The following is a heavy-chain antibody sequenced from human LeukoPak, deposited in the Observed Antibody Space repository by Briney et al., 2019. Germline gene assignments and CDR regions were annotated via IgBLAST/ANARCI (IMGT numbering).Heavy chain of an antibody. V-gene: IGHV3-33*06. Sequence: GGSLRLSCAASGFTFSTYGMHWVRQAPGKGLEWVALIWYDGSNKYYADSVKGRFTISRDNYKNTLYLQMNSLRAEDTAVYYCAKDLRYYDFWSGLADYWGQGTLVTVSS. D-gene: IGHD3-3*01. CDR2: IWYDGSNK. CDR3: AKDLRYYDFWSGLADY. J-gene: IGHJ4*02. CDR1: GFTFSTYG.